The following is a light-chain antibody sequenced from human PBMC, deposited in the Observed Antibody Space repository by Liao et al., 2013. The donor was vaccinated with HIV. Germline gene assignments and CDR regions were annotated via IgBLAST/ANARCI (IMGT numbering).Light chain of an antibody. CDR3: QTWDIFTATAV. V-gene: IGLV3-21*01. Sequence: SYVLTQPPSVSVAPGETAKITCGGYNIGIKNVHWYQQKPGQAPVLVIYYDSDRPSGIPERFSGSNSGNTATLTISGTQAMDEADYYCQTWDIFTATAVFGGGTRLTV. J-gene: IGLJ2*01. CDR2: YDS. CDR1: NIGIKN.